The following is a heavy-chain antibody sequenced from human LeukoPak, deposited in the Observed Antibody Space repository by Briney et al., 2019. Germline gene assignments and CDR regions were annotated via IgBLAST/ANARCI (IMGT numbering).Heavy chain of an antibody. CDR2: ISYDGSNK. CDR3: ATAHRHYYYDSSGPGGPFDS. Sequence: GGSLRLSCAAYGFTFSSYGMHWVRQAPGKGLEWVAVISYDGSNKYHADSVKGRFTISRDNSKNTLYLQMNSLRTEDTALYYCATAHRHYYYDSSGPGGPFDSWGQGTLVTVSS. V-gene: IGHV3-30*03. J-gene: IGHJ4*02. CDR1: GFTFSSYG. D-gene: IGHD3-22*01.